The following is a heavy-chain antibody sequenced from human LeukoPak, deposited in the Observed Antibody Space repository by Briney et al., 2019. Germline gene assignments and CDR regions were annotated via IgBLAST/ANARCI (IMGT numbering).Heavy chain of an antibody. J-gene: IGHJ4*02. D-gene: IGHD1-26*01. CDR3: ARVDVGANFDY. Sequence: GASVKVSCKASGYTFTSYAMNWVRQAPGQGLEWMGWINPNSGGTNYAQKFQGRVTMTRDTSISTAYMELSRLRSDDTAVYYCARVDVGANFDYWGQGTLVTVSS. V-gene: IGHV1-2*02. CDR1: GYTFTSYA. CDR2: INPNSGGT.